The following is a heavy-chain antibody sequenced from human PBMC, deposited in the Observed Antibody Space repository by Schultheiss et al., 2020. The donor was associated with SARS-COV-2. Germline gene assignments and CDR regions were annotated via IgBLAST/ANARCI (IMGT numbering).Heavy chain of an antibody. D-gene: IGHD2-15*01. CDR1: GFSFSSHW. CDR3: ARDLRDSRYCGGGDCYGGDY. V-gene: IGHV3-74*01. Sequence: GGSLRLSCAASGFSFSSHWMDWVRQAPGKGLVWVSRINSDGSGTTYADSVEGRFTISRDNAKNSLYLQMNSLRDEDTAVYYCARDLRDSRYCGGGDCYGGDYWGQGTLVTVSS. J-gene: IGHJ4*02. CDR2: INSDGSGT.